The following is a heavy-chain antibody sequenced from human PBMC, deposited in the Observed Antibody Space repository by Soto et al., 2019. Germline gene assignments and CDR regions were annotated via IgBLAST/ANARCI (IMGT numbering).Heavy chain of an antibody. Sequence: SVKVSCKASGGTFSSYAISWVRQAPGQGLEWMGGIIPIFGTANYAQKFQGRVTITADESRSTAYMELSSLRSEDTAVYYCARERAKYGGYVDYWGQGTLVTVSS. CDR3: ARERAKYGGYVDY. V-gene: IGHV1-69*13. D-gene: IGHD2-15*01. CDR1: GGTFSSYA. J-gene: IGHJ4*02. CDR2: IIPIFGTA.